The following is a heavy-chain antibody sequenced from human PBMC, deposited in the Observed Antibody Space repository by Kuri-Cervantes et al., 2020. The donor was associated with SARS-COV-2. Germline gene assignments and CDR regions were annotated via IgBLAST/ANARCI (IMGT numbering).Heavy chain of an antibody. CDR1: GYTFTGYY. D-gene: IGHD4-11*01. J-gene: IGHJ6*03. CDR2: INPNSGGT. V-gene: IGHV1-2*02. CDR3: ARGSTDYSNGGYYYYYMDV. Sequence: ASVKVSCKASGYTFTGYYMHWVRQAPGQGLEWMGWINPNSGGTNYAQKFQGRVTMTRDTSISTAYMDLSRLRSDDTAVYYCARGSTDYSNGGYYYYYMDVWGKGTTVTVSS.